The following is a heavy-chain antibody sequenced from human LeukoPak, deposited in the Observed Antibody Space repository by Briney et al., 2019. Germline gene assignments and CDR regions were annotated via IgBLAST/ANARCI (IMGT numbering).Heavy chain of an antibody. V-gene: IGHV3-30*18. Sequence: GGSLRLSCAASGFTFSSYGMHWVRQAPGKGLEWVAVISYDGSNKCYADSVKGRFTISRDNSENTLYLQMNSLRAEDTAVYYCAKDADDYGDWYYFDYWGQGTLVTVSS. CDR1: GFTFSSYG. J-gene: IGHJ4*02. CDR2: ISYDGSNK. CDR3: AKDADDYGDWYYFDY. D-gene: IGHD4-17*01.